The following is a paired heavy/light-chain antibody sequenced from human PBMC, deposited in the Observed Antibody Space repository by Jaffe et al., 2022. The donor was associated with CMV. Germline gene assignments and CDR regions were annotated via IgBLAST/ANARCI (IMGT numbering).Light chain of an antibody. CDR2: EVS. J-gene: IGLJ7*01. Sequence: QSALTQPASVSGSPGQSITISCTGTSSDVGSYKYVSWYQQHPGKAPKLMIYEVSKRPSGVSNRFSGSKSGNTASLTISGLQTEDEADYYCSSYTSSSTLLFGGGTQLTVL. CDR3: SSYTSSSTLL. V-gene: IGLV2-14*01. CDR1: SSDVGSYKY.
Heavy chain of an antibody. D-gene: IGHD3-3*01. V-gene: IGHV7-4-1*01. J-gene: IGHJ4*02. CDR1: GFTFTDYA. CDR2: ISTVTRNP. Sequence: VQLVQSESELKKPEASVKVSCRASGFTFTDYALNWLRQAPGQGPQWMGWISTVTRNPTYAPGFTGRFVFSWDTSVSTTYLQIYSLKPEDTAMYYCARGCFGTENCFDYWGQGTLVTVSS. CDR3: ARGCFGTENCFDY.